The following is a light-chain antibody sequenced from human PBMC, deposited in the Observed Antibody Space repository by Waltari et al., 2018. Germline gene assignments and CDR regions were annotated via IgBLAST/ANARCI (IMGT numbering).Light chain of an antibody. CDR1: QSINNTF. V-gene: IGKV4-1*01. CDR2: GAS. CDR3: QQFYTTPLT. J-gene: IGKJ4*01. Sequence: DIVMTQSPDSLAVSLGERATINCKSSQSINNTFLTWYQQKPGQPPKVLISGASARESGVPDRFSGGGSGTDFTLTISSLQAEDVAVYYCQQFYTTPLTFGGGTRVEIK.